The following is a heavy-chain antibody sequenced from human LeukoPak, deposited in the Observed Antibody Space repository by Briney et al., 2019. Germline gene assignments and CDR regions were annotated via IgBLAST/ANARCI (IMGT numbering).Heavy chain of an antibody. V-gene: IGHV1-8*03. J-gene: IGHJ4*02. CDR3: ANFQWLRYFAF. CDR2: MNPNSGDT. Sequence: ASVKLSCKASGYTFTSYDINWVRQATGQRLEWMGWMNPNSGDTGYAQKFQGRVTITRNTSITTAYMDLSSLRAEDTAVYYCANFQWLRYFAFWGQGTLVAVSS. D-gene: IGHD5-12*01. CDR1: GYTFTSYD.